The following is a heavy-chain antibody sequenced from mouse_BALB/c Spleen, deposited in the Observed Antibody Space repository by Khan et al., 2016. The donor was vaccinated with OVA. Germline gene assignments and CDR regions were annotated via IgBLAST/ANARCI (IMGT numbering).Heavy chain of an antibody. CDR3: TRLAYYYDSEGFAY. V-gene: IGHV5-6*01. Sequence: EVQRVESGGDLVKPGGSLKLSCAASGFTFSTYGMSWVRQTPDKRLEWVATVSTGGGYTYYPDSVKGRFTISRDNAKNTLYLQMSGLKSEDTAMFYWTRLAYYYDSEGFAYWGQGTLVTVSA. CDR2: VSTGGGYT. D-gene: IGHD1-1*01. J-gene: IGHJ3*01. CDR1: GFTFSTYG.